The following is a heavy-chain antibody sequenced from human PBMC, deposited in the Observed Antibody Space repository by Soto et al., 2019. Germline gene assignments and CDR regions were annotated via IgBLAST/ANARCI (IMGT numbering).Heavy chain of an antibody. D-gene: IGHD2-15*01. J-gene: IGHJ4*02. CDR1: GCNFDDYA. CDR2: IRSKPAGGTA. Sequence: GGSLRRSCTTSGCNFDDYALTWVRQAPGRGLEWVTFIRSKPAGGTAEYAASVKGRFTFSRDASRSIAYLQMNSLTTEDTGIYFCSRIGRGAATSWFFDSWGPGTQGAVAS. CDR3: SRIGRGAATSWFFDS. V-gene: IGHV3-49*04.